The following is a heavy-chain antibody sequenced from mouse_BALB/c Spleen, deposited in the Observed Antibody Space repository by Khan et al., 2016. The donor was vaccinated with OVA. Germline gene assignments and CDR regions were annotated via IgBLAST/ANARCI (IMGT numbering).Heavy chain of an antibody. CDR2: ISYSGHT. CDR3: ERDGYRDNDAMDY. J-gene: IGHJ4*01. V-gene: IGHV3-2*02. D-gene: IGHD2-3*01. Sequence: EVQLVESGPGLVKPSQSLSLSCTVTGYSIPSDYAWNWIRQFPGNKLECMGYISYSGHTSYNPYLNSRISITRATSKNTFFLQWNSVTTEETATCYRERDGYRDNDAMDYWGQGTAVTVAA. CDR1: GYSIPSDYA.